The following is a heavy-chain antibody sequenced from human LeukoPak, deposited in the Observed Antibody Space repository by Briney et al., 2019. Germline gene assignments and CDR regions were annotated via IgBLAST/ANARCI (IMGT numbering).Heavy chain of an antibody. CDR1: GFTFSNYA. J-gene: IGHJ2*01. CDR2: ISYDGSKK. Sequence: PGGSLRLSCVASGFTFSNYAIHWVRQAPGKGLEWVAVISYDGSKKYYVDSVKGRFTISRDNSKNTMHLQMNSLRADDTAVYYCAKTLSSSAFPYWYFDLWGRGTLVTVSS. D-gene: IGHD6-19*01. V-gene: IGHV3-30*18. CDR3: AKTLSSSAFPYWYFDL.